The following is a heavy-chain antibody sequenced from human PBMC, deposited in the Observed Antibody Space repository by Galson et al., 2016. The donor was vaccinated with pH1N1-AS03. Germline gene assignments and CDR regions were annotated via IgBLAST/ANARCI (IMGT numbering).Heavy chain of an antibody. CDR1: GFSFSTYW. J-gene: IGHJ3*01. V-gene: IGHV3-74*01. Sequence: SLRLSCAASGFSFSTYWMHWVRQAPGKGLVWLARINGDATKKNYADSVRGRFTISRDNAKNTLHLQMNSLRVEDTANYFCAKEVGSSGWFDACDLWGQGTVVTVSS. D-gene: IGHD6-19*01. CDR2: INGDATKK. CDR3: AKEVGSSGWFDACDL.